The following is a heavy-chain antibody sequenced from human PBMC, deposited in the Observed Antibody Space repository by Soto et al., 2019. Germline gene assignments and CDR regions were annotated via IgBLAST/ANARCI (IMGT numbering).Heavy chain of an antibody. CDR3: ARGPPCDP. J-gene: IGHJ5*02. CDR1: GGSMTRSGYY. V-gene: IGHV4-31*03. Sequence: PSETLSLTCTVAGGSMTRSGYYWSWIRQHPGKGLEWIGYIYYSGSTYYNPSLKSRVTISVDTSKNQFSLKLSSVTAADTAVYYCARGPPCDPWGQGTLVTVSS. CDR2: IYYSGST.